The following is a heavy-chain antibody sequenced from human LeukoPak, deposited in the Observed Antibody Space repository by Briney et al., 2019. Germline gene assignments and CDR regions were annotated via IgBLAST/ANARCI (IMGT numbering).Heavy chain of an antibody. D-gene: IGHD7-27*01. Sequence: GGSLRLPCAASGFTFSCNAMSWVRQAPGKGLEWVSAISGSGGSTYYADSVKGRFTISRDNSKNTLYLQMNSLRAEDTAVYYCAKGRLGTLDYWGQGTLVTVSS. J-gene: IGHJ4*02. CDR1: GFTFSCNA. CDR2: ISGSGGST. CDR3: AKGRLGTLDY. V-gene: IGHV3-23*01.